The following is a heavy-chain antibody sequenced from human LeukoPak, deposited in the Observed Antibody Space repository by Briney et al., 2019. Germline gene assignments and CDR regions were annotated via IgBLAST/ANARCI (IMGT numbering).Heavy chain of an antibody. CDR1: GFTFKDYG. J-gene: IGHJ6*02. V-gene: IGHV3-9*01. CDR3: AKHLRATNTYIFFGLDV. Sequence: GGSLRLSCAATGFTFKDYGMHWVRQPPGKGLEWVSGINWNGGGTDYADSVKGRFTISRDNAKNSLYLQMTSLRPEDTALYYCAKHLRATNTYIFFGLDVLGQGTTVTVSS. CDR2: INWNGGGT. D-gene: IGHD1-26*01.